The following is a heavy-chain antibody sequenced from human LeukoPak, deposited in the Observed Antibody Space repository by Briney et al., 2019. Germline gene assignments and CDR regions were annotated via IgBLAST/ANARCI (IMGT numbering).Heavy chain of an antibody. V-gene: IGHV4-59*01. Sequence: PSETLSLTCTVSGGSISSYYWSWIRQPPGKGLEWIGYIYYSGSTNYNPSLKSRVTISVDTSKNQFSLKLSSVTAADTAVYYCARGRLLDYFDYWGQGTLVTVSS. CDR1: GGSISSYY. D-gene: IGHD2/OR15-2a*01. CDR2: IYYSGST. J-gene: IGHJ4*02. CDR3: ARGRLLDYFDY.